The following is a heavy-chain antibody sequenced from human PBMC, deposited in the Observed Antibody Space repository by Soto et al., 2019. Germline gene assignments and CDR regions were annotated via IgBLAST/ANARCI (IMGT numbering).Heavy chain of an antibody. CDR3: ARDGPLLAYCGGDCWGPLVY. Sequence: QVQLVQSGAEVKKPGSSVKVSCKASGGTFSSYTISWVRQAPGQGLEWMGRIIPILGIANYAQKFQGRLTITADKSTSTAYMELSSLRSEDTAVYYCARDGPLLAYCGGDCWGPLVYWGQVTLVTVSS. J-gene: IGHJ4*02. V-gene: IGHV1-69*08. D-gene: IGHD2-21*02. CDR1: GGTFSSYT. CDR2: IIPILGIA.